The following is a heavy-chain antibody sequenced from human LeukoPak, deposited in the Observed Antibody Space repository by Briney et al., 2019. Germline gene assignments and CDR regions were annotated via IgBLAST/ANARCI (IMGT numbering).Heavy chain of an antibody. CDR3: AKEVFDSSAYHRYFDL. Sequence: PGGSLRLSCAASGFTFSSYSMNWVRQAPGKGLEWVSAISGSGGSTYYADSVKGRFTISRDNSKNTLYLQMNSLRAEDTAVYYCAKEVFDSSAYHRYFDLWGRGTLVTVSS. J-gene: IGHJ2*01. V-gene: IGHV3-23*01. D-gene: IGHD3-22*01. CDR2: ISGSGGST. CDR1: GFTFSSYS.